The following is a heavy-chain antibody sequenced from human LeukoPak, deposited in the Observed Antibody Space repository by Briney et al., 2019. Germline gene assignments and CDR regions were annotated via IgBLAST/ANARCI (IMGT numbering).Heavy chain of an antibody. Sequence: SETLSLTCTVSGGSISSGSYYWSWIRQPAGKGLEWIGRIYTSGSTNYNPSLKSRVTISVDTSKNQFSLKLSSVTAADTAVYYCASRTIAAAGLDYWGQGTLATVSS. V-gene: IGHV4-61*02. D-gene: IGHD6-13*01. J-gene: IGHJ4*02. CDR3: ASRTIAAAGLDY. CDR2: IYTSGST. CDR1: GGSISSGSYY.